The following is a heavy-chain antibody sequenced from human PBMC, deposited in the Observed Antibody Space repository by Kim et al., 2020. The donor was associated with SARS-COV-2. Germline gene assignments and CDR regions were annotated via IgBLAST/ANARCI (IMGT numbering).Heavy chain of an antibody. D-gene: IGHD3-22*01. CDR2: ISPYNGNT. Sequence: ASVKVACKASGYTFTNYGFSWVRQAPGQGLEGMGWISPYNGNTNYAQNLQGRVTMTTDTSTSTVYMELRSLRSDDTAVYYCARDRYYYDSSGYYFFDSWGQGALVTVSS. CDR1: GYTFTNYG. CDR3: ARDRYYYDSSGYYFFDS. J-gene: IGHJ4*02. V-gene: IGHV1-18*04.